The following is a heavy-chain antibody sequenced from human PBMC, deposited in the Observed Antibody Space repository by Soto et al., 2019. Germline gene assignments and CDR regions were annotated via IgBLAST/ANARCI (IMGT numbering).Heavy chain of an antibody. CDR2: ISAYNGNT. CDR3: ARVRITGTAQYYYYGMDV. V-gene: IGHV1-18*01. Sequence: QVQLVQSGAEVKKPGASVKVSCKASGYTFTSYGISWVRQAPGQGLEWMGWISAYNGNTNYAKKPQGRVTMTTDTSTSTAYMELRSLRSDCTAVYYCARVRITGTAQYYYYGMDVWGQGTTVTVSS. D-gene: IGHD1-7*01. CDR1: GYTFTSYG. J-gene: IGHJ6*02.